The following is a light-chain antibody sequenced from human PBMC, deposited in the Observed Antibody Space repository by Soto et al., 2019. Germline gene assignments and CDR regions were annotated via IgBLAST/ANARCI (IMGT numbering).Light chain of an antibody. V-gene: IGKV3-15*01. J-gene: IGKJ3*01. CDR2: GAS. Sequence: EIVMTQSPGTLSVSPGERAILSCRASQSVSSNLAWYQQKPGQTPRLLIYGASTRATGIPARFSGSGSGTVLTPTTSTLRYQAIAVYYSQQYTNWPPLTFGPGTKVDIK. CDR3: QQYTNWPPLT. CDR1: QSVSSN.